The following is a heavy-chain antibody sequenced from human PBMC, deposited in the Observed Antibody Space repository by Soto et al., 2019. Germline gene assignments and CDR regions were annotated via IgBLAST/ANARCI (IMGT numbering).Heavy chain of an antibody. CDR2: MNPNTGNS. CDR3: AGRAETNGWNGFGADKYYFDF. D-gene: IGHD1-1*01. Sequence: AASVKVSCKASGYTFTSYDIYWVRQATGQGLEWMGWMNPNTGNSGYAQKFQGRVTMTSDTSISTAHMELSSLRSEDTAVYYCAGRAETNGWNGFGADKYYFDFWGQGTLVTVSS. CDR1: GYTFTSYD. J-gene: IGHJ4*02. V-gene: IGHV1-8*01.